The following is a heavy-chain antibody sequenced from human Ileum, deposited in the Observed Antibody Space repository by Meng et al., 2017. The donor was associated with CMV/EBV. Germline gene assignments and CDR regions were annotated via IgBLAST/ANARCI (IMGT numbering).Heavy chain of an antibody. J-gene: IGHJ5*01. CDR1: GFSLSTNGMG. Sequence: QITLKGSGPTLVKPAQPLTLTCTFSGFSLSTNGMGVGWIRQPPGQALEWLALIYWDDDKHYRPSLKSRLAITTDSSKNHVVLIMTNMDPLDTATYYCVRRRGRGSGWTRFDSWGQGILVTVSS. CDR3: VRRRGRGSGWTRFDS. CDR2: IYWDDDK. D-gene: IGHD6-19*01. V-gene: IGHV2-5*02.